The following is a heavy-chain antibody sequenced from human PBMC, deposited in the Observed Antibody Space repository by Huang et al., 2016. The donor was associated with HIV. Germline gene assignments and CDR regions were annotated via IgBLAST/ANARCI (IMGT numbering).Heavy chain of an antibody. J-gene: IGHJ4*02. CDR3: ARSAYGDLDY. CDR1: GYTFTNYD. CDR2: RNPNTGNT. D-gene: IGHD4-17*01. Sequence: QVHLVQSGAEVKKPGASVKVSCKASGYTFTNYDINWVRQAPGRGLNWMWWRNPNTGNTGCAKSFQGRVTMTRKTSITTAYMELTSLTSEDTAVYYCARSAYGDLDYWGLGTLVIVSS. V-gene: IGHV1-8*02.